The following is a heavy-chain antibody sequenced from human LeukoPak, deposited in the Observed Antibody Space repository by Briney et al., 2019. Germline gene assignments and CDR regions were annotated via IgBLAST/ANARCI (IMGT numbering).Heavy chain of an antibody. J-gene: IGHJ5*02. D-gene: IGHD1-26*01. V-gene: IGHV4-34*01. Sequence: SETLSLTCAVYGGSLSGYYWSWNRQPPGKGLEWIGEINHSGSTINNPSLKSRVTISVDTSKNQFSLKLSSVTAADTAVYYCAKGGGSYYGNWFDPWGQGTLVTVSS. CDR1: GGSLSGYY. CDR3: AKGGGSYYGNWFDP. CDR2: INHSGST.